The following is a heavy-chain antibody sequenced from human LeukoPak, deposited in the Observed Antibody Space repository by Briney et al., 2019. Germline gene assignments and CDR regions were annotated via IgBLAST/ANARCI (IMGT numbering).Heavy chain of an antibody. CDR1: GFTFSSYA. J-gene: IGHJ3*02. D-gene: IGHD3-22*01. V-gene: IGHV3-23*01. CDR3: ANLAPTYYYDSSGYPGAFDI. CDR2: ISGSGGST. Sequence: GGSLRLSCAASGFTFSSYAMSWVRQAPGKGLEWVSAISGSGGSTYYADSVKGRLTISRDNSKNTLYLQMNSLRAEDTAVYYCANLAPTYYYDSSGYPGAFDIWGQGTMVTVSS.